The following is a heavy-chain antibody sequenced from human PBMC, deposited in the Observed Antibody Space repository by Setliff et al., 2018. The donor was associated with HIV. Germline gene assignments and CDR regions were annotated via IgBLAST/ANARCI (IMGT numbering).Heavy chain of an antibody. Sequence: SETLSLTCAVYGGSFSGYYWSWIRQPPGKGLEWIGEINHSGSTSYSPSLKSRVTMSIDTSKNQFSLKLTSVTAADTAVYYCARGKGEERWLRIDYWGQGTLVTVSS. J-gene: IGHJ4*02. D-gene: IGHD5-12*01. CDR1: GGSFSGYY. CDR2: INHSGST. V-gene: IGHV4-34*01. CDR3: ARGKGEERWLRIDY.